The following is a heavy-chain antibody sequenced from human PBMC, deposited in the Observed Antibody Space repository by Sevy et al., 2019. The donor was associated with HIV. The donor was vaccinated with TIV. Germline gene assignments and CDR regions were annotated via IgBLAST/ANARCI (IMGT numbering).Heavy chain of an antibody. Sequence: SGPTLVKPRQTLTLTCTFSGFSLSTSGVGVGWIRQPPGKALEWLTLIYWDDDKRYSPSLKSRLTITKDTSKSQVVLTMTNMDPVDTATYYCARFNYGDYTYNYDYWGQGTLVTVSS. V-gene: IGHV2-5*02. CDR2: IYWDDDK. CDR1: GFSLSTSGVG. J-gene: IGHJ4*02. D-gene: IGHD4-17*01. CDR3: ARFNYGDYTYNYDY.